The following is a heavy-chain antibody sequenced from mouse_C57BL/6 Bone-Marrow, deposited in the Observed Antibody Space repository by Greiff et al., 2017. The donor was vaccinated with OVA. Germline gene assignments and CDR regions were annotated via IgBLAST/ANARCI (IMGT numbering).Heavy chain of an antibody. CDR1: GYTFTSYW. J-gene: IGHJ1*03. V-gene: IGHV1-55*01. CDR2: IYPGSGST. CDR3: ARSDSYSSRGRYFDV. D-gene: IGHD1-1*01. Sequence: VKLQESGAELVKPGASVKMSCKASGYTFTSYWITWVKQRPGQGLEWIGDIYPGSGSTNYNEKFKSKATLTVDTSSSTAYMQLSSLTSEDSAVYYCARSDSYSSRGRYFDVWGTGTTVTVSS.